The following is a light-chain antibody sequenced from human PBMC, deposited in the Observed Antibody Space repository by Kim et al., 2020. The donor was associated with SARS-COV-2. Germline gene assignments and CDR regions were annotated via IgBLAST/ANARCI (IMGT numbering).Light chain of an antibody. V-gene: IGLV4-69*01. CDR1: GGHSSNG. Sequence: QLVLTQSPSASASLGASVKLTCTLSGGHSSNGIAWHQQQPEKGPRYLIKLNSDGSHNKGDGIPDRFSGSSSGAERYLTISSLQSEDEADYYCQTWGTGIRVFGGGTKLTVL. CDR2: LNSDGSH. CDR3: QTWGTGIRV. J-gene: IGLJ3*02.